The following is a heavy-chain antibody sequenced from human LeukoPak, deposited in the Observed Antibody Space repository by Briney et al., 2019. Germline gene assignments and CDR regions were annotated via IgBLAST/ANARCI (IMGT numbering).Heavy chain of an antibody. J-gene: IGHJ4*02. CDR1: GGTFSSYA. CDR2: IIPIFGTA. Sequence: SVKVSCKASGGTFSSYAISWVRQAPGQGLEWMGGIIPIFGTANYAQKFQGRVTITADKSTSTAYMELSSLRSEDTAVYYCARGGWLKSGDYFDNWGQGTLVTVSS. V-gene: IGHV1-69*06. CDR3: ARGGWLKSGDYFDN. D-gene: IGHD5-24*01.